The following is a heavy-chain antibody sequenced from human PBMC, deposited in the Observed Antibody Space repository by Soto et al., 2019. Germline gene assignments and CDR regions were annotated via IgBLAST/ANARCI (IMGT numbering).Heavy chain of an antibody. CDR3: AREGEDIVATAYFDY. CDR2: TYYRSKWYN. CDR1: GDSVSSNSAA. V-gene: IGHV6-1*01. D-gene: IGHD5-12*01. J-gene: IGHJ4*02. Sequence: PSQTLSLTCAISGDSVSSNSAAWNWIRQSPSRGLEWLGRTYYRSKWYNDYAVSVKSRITINPDTSKNQFSLQLDSVTPEDTAVYYCAREGEDIVATAYFDYWGQGTLVTVSS.